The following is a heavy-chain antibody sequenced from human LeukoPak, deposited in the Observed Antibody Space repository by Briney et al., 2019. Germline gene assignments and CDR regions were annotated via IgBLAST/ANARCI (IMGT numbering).Heavy chain of an antibody. CDR3: ARGPSITMVRGGQWYYYMDV. D-gene: IGHD3-10*01. CDR1: GGTFRSYA. CDR2: INPIFGTA. Sequence: SVKVSCTASGGTFRSYAISWVRQAPGQGLEWMGGINPIFGTANYAQKFQGRVTITADESTSTAYMELSSLRSEDTAVYYCARGPSITMVRGGQWYYYMDVWGKGTTVTISS. V-gene: IGHV1-69*01. J-gene: IGHJ6*03.